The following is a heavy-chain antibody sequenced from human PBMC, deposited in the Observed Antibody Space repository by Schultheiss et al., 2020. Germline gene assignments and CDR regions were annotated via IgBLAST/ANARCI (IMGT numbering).Heavy chain of an antibody. V-gene: IGHV3-48*04. D-gene: IGHD3-22*01. J-gene: IGHJ6*02. Sequence: GGSLRLSCAASGFTFSSYSMNWVRQAPGKGLEWVSYISSSGSTIYYADSVKGRFTISRDNAKNSLYLQMNSLRAEDTAVYYCARVRAVAYYGMDVWGQGTTVTVSS. CDR1: GFTFSSYS. CDR2: ISSSGSTI. CDR3: ARVRAVAYYGMDV.